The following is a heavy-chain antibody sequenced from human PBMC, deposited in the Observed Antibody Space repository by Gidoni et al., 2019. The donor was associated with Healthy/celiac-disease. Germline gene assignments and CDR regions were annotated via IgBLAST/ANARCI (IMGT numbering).Heavy chain of an antibody. D-gene: IGHD3-10*01. V-gene: IGHV3-21*01. J-gene: IGHJ4*02. CDR2: ISSSSSYI. Sequence: EVQLVESGGGLVKPGGSLRLSCAASGFTFSSYSMNWVRQAPGKGLEWVSSISSSSSYIYYADSVKGRFTISRDNAKNSLYLQMNSLRAEDTAVYYCARDRGGSGSYYPYWGQGTLVTVSS. CDR1: GFTFSSYS. CDR3: ARDRGGSGSYYPY.